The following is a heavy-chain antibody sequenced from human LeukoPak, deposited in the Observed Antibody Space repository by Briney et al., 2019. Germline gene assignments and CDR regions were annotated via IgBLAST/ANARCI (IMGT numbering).Heavy chain of an antibody. Sequence: SETLSLTCTVSGGSISSYYWSWIRQPPGKGLEWIGYIYYSGSTNYNPSLKSRVTIPVDTSKNQFSLKLSSVTAADTAVYYCARGSEYSSSSGIGYWGQGTLVTVSS. CDR1: GGSISSYY. V-gene: IGHV4-59*01. CDR3: ARGSEYSSSSGIGY. D-gene: IGHD6-6*01. CDR2: IYYSGST. J-gene: IGHJ4*02.